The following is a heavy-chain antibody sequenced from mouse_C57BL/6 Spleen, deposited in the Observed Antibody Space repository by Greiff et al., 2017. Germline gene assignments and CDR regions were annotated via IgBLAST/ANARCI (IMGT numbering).Heavy chain of an antibody. CDR3: AALVSGYAMDY. V-gene: IGHV1-59*01. D-gene: IGHD3-2*02. J-gene: IGHJ4*01. Sequence: QVQLQQPGAELVRPGTSVKLSCKASGYTFTSYWMHWVKQRPGQGLEWIGVIDPSDSYTNYNQKFKGKATLTVDTSSSTAYMQLSSLTSEDSAVYYCAALVSGYAMDYWGQGTSGTVSS. CDR2: IDPSDSYT. CDR1: GYTFTSYW.